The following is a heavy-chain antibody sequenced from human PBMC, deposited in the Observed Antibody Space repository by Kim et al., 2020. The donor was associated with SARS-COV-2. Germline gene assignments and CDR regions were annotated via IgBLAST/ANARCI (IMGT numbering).Heavy chain of an antibody. CDR3: ARGGYDFWSGYPYYFDY. V-gene: IGHV3-53*04. Sequence: SVKGLVTITRHNSKNTLYLQMNSLRAEETAVYYCARGGYDFWSGYPYYFDYWGQGTLVTVSS. J-gene: IGHJ4*02. D-gene: IGHD3-3*01.